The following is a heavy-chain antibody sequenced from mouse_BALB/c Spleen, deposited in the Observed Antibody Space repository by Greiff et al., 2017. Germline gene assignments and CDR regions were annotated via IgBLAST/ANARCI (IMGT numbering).Heavy chain of an antibody. CDR1: GYTFTDYY. D-gene: IGHD2-12*01. J-gene: IGHJ3*01. CDR3: ARLDDRAWFAY. CDR2: IYPGSGNT. V-gene: IGHV1-77*01. Sequence: VKLMESGAELARPGASVKLSCKASGYTFTDYYINWVKQRTGQGLEWIGEIYPGSGNTYYNEKFKGKATLTADKSSSTAYMQLSSLTSEDSAVYFCARLDDRAWFAYWGQGTLVTVSA.